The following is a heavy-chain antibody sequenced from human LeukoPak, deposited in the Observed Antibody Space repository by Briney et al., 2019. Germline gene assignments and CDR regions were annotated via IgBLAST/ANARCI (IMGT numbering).Heavy chain of an antibody. CDR2: ISSSSSYI. V-gene: IGHV3-21*01. J-gene: IGHJ5*02. CDR1: GFTFSSYE. Sequence: KSGGSLRLSCAASGFTFSSYEMNWVRQAPGKGLEWVSSISSSSSYIYYADSVKGRFTIARDNAKNSLYLQMNSLRAEDTAVYYCARDAISKAGTWGQGTLVTVSS. D-gene: IGHD2-2*02. CDR3: ARDAISKAGT.